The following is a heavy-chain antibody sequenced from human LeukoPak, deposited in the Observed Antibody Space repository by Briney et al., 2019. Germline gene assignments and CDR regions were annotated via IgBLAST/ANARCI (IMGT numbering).Heavy chain of an antibody. Sequence: ASVKVSCKASGYTFTGYYIHWVRQAPGQGLEWMGWINPNSGGTNYAQKFQGRVTMARDTSISTAYMELSRLTSDDTAVYYCARDCSSTSCLTYWGQGTLVTVSS. CDR2: INPNSGGT. CDR3: ARDCSSTSCLTY. CDR1: GYTFTGYY. D-gene: IGHD2-2*01. J-gene: IGHJ4*02. V-gene: IGHV1-2*02.